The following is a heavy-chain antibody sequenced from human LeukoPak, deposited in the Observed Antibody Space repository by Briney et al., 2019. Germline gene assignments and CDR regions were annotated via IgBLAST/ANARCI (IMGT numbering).Heavy chain of an antibody. CDR3: ARDLFRRAAVTTGY. Sequence: GASVKVSCKASGYTFTSYGISWVRQAPGQGLEWMGWINAYNGNTNYAQKLQGRVTMTTDTSTSTAYMELRGLRSDDTAVYYCARDLFRRAAVTTGYWGQGTLVTVSS. CDR1: GYTFTSYG. CDR2: INAYNGNT. J-gene: IGHJ4*02. D-gene: IGHD4-17*01. V-gene: IGHV1-18*01.